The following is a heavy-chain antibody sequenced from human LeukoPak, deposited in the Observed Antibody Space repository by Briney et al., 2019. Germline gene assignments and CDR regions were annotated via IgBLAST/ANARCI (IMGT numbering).Heavy chain of an antibody. CDR1: GYSFTSYW. CDR3: ARRKYYDSSGYYSLYDAFDI. J-gene: IGHJ3*02. V-gene: IGHV5-51*01. CDR2: IYPGDSDT. Sequence: GESLKISCKGSGYSFTSYWIGWVRQMPRKGLEWMGIIYPGDSDTRYSPSFQGQVTISADKSISTAYLQWSSLKASDTAMYYRARRKYYDSSGYYSLYDAFDIWGQGTMVTVSS. D-gene: IGHD3-22*01.